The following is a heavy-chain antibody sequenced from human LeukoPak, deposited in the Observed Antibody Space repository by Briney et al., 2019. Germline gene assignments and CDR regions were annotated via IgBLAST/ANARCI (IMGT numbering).Heavy chain of an antibody. CDR3: ARGRVVARGGSVMDV. CDR2: INHSRST. D-gene: IGHD2-15*01. V-gene: IGHV4-34*01. CDR1: GGSFSGYY. Sequence: SETLSLTCAVYGGSFSGYYWSWIRQPPGKGLEWIGEINHSRSTNYNPSLKSRVTISVDTSKNQFSLKLSSVTAADTAVYYCARGRVVARGGSVMDVWGKGTTVTVSS. J-gene: IGHJ6*03.